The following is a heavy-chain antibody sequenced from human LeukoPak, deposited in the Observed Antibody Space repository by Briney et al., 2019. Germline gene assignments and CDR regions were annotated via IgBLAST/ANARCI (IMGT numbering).Heavy chain of an antibody. CDR1: GYTLTELS. V-gene: IGHV1-24*01. CDR2: FDPEDGET. Sequence: ASGKVSCKVSGYTLTELSMHLVRQAPGKGLEWMGGFDPEDGETIYAQKFQGRVTMTEDTSTDTAYMELSSLRSEDTAVYYCATVRRGWPLFDYWGQGTLVTVSS. J-gene: IGHJ4*02. D-gene: IGHD5-24*01. CDR3: ATVRRGWPLFDY.